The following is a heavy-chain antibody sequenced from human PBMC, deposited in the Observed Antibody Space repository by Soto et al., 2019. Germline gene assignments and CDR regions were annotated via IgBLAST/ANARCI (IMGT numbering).Heavy chain of an antibody. CDR1: GFTFSNYG. Sequence: QVQLVESGGGVVRPGRSLRLSCAASGFTFSNYGMHWVRQAPGKGLEWVAAIWYDGSNKYYADSVKGRFTISRDISKNALYLQMSGLRAEDTAVYYCARERIAAAGTAYFDYWGQGTLVTVSS. V-gene: IGHV3-33*01. D-gene: IGHD6-13*01. CDR2: IWYDGSNK. CDR3: ARERIAAAGTAYFDY. J-gene: IGHJ4*02.